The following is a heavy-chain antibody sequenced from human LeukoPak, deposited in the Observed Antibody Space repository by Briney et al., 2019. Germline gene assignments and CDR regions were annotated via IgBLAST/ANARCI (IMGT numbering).Heavy chain of an antibody. J-gene: IGHJ6*03. D-gene: IGHD2-8*01. CDR3: ARGGVPAYYYYMDV. Sequence: PSETLSLTCTVSGGSISSGSYYWSWIRQPAGKGLEWIGRIYTSGSTNYNPSLKSRVTISVDTSKNQFSLKLSSVTAADTAVYYCARGGVPAYYYYMDVWGKGTTVTVSS. CDR1: GGSISSGSYY. V-gene: IGHV4-61*02. CDR2: IYTSGST.